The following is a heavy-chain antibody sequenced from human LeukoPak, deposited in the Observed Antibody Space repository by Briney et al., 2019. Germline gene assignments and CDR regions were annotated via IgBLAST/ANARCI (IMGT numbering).Heavy chain of an antibody. J-gene: IGHJ4*02. V-gene: IGHV1-18*01. D-gene: IGHD2-2*01. CDR3: ASSGARYCSSTSCFLDY. Sequence: ASVKVSCKASGYTFTSYGISWVRQAPGQGLEWMGWISAYNGNTNYAQKLQGRVTMTTDTSTSTAYMELRSLRSDDTAVYYCASSGARYCSSTSCFLDYWGQGTLVTVSS. CDR2: ISAYNGNT. CDR1: GYTFTSYG.